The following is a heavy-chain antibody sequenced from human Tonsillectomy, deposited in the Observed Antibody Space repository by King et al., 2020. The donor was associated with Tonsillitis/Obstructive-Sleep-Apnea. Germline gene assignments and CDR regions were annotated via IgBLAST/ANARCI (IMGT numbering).Heavy chain of an antibody. D-gene: IGHD3-10*01. CDR2: ISSSSSYI. V-gene: IGHV3-21*01. J-gene: IGHJ4*02. CDR3: ARDPHGSGFDY. CDR1: GFSFSSYS. Sequence: VQLVESGGGLVKPGGSLRLSCATSGFSFSSYSMNWVRQAPGKGPEWVSSISSSSSYIYYADSVKGRFTISRDNAKNSLYLHMNGLRAEDTAVYYCARDPHGSGFDYWGQGTLVTVSS.